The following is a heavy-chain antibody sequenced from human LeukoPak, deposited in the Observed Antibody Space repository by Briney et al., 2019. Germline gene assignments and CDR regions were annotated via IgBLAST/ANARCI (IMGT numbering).Heavy chain of an antibody. D-gene: IGHD6-19*01. V-gene: IGHV3-9*01. J-gene: IGHJ4*02. CDR1: GFTFDDYA. CDR3: AKDHYSSGWYRGPVDY. Sequence: PGRSLRLSCAASGFTFDDYAMHWVRQAPGKGLEWVSGISWNSGSIGYADSVKGRFTISRDNAKNSLCLQMNSLRAEDTALYYCAKDHYSSGWYRGPVDYWGQGTLVTVSS. CDR2: ISWNSGSI.